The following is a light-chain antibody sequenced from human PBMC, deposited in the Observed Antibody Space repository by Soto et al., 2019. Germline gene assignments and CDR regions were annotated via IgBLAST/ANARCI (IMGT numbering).Light chain of an antibody. Sequence: EIMLTQSPGTLSLSPGKRATLSCRASQSVSSSYLAWYQQKPGQAPRLLIYGASSRATGIPDRFSGSGSGTDFTLTISSLQPEDVATYYCQKYNSAVDTFGGGTKVDIK. CDR3: QKYNSAVDT. J-gene: IGKJ4*01. CDR1: QSVSSSY. CDR2: GAS. V-gene: IGKV3-20*01.